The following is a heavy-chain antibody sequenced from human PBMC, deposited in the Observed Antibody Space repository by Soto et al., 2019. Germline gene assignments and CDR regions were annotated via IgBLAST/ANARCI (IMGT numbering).Heavy chain of an antibody. CDR3: AKGKISTTTYTSFDS. J-gene: IGHJ5*01. V-gene: IGHV3-23*01. D-gene: IGHD1-26*01. CDR1: GFTFNKYA. CDR2: ISGSGAST. Sequence: GGSLRLSCVASGFTFNKYALAWVRQAPGKGLEWVSAISGSGASTYHADSVKGRFTISRDNFKSSLYLQMSNLRAEDTAIYYCAKGKISTTTYTSFDSWGQGTLVTVSS.